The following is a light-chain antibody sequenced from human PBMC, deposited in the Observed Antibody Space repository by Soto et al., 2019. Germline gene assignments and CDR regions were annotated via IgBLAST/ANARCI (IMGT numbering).Light chain of an antibody. J-gene: IGKJ4*01. CDR1: QSVTSNY. CDR3: QQHSSWPLT. CDR2: GTS. V-gene: IGKV3-11*01. Sequence: EIVLTQSPATLSLSPGETATLSCRASQSVTSNYLAWYQQKPGQAPRLLIYGTSNRATGIPARFSGSGSGTDFTLTISSLEPEDFAVYYCQQHSSWPLTFGGGTKVDI.